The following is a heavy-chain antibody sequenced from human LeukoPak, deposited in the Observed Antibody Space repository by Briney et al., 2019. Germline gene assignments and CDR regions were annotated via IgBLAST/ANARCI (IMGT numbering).Heavy chain of an antibody. CDR2: IYYSGST. CDR1: GGSISSYY. D-gene: IGHD1-26*01. J-gene: IGHJ4*02. Sequence: SETLSLTCAVYGGSISSYYWSWIRQPPGKGLEWIGYIYYSGSTNYNPSVKSRVTISVDTSKNQFSLKLSSVTAADTAVYYCASRIEGATIGDYWGQGTLVTVSS. CDR3: ASRIEGATIGDY. V-gene: IGHV4-59*12.